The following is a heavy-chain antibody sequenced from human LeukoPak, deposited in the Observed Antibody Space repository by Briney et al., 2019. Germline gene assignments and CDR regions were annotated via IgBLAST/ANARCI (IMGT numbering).Heavy chain of an antibody. V-gene: IGHV3-21*01. J-gene: IGHJ4*02. CDR2: ISSSSSYL. Sequence: PGGSLRLSCAASGFTVSSNYMDWVRQAPGKGLEWVSSISSSSSYLYYADSVKGRFTISRDNAKNSLYLQMNSLRAEDTAVYYCARDQDIELEWLRLFDYWGQGTLVTVSS. CDR3: ARDQDIELEWLRLFDY. CDR1: GFTVSSNY. D-gene: IGHD5-12*01.